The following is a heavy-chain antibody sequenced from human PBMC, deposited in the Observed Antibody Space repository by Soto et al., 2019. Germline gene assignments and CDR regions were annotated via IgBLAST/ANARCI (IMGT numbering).Heavy chain of an antibody. CDR2: IYYSGST. Sequence: SETLSLTCTVSGGSISSGGYYWSWIRQHPGKGLEWIGYIYYSGSTYYNPSLKSRVAISVDTSKNQFSLKLSSVTAADTAVYYCATTDYYYGMDVWGQGTTVTVSS. V-gene: IGHV4-31*03. CDR1: GGSISSGGYY. J-gene: IGHJ6*02. CDR3: ATTDYYYGMDV.